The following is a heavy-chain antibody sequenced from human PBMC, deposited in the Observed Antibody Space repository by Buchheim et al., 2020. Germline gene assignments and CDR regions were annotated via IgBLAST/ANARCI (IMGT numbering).Heavy chain of an antibody. CDR3: ARGAYCTGGVCQYYFDY. D-gene: IGHD2-8*02. CDR1: GYTFTSYD. CDR2: MNPNSGNT. J-gene: IGHJ4*02. V-gene: IGHV1-8*01. Sequence: QVQLVQSGAEVKKPGASVKVSCKASGYTFTSYDINWVRQATGQGLEWMGWMNPNSGNTGYAQKFQGRVTMSRNTSISTAYMELSRLRSDDTAVYYCARGAYCTGGVCQYYFDYWGQGTL.